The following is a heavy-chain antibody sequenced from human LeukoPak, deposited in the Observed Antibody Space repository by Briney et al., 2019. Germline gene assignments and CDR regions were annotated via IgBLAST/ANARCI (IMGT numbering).Heavy chain of an antibody. D-gene: IGHD2-2*01. CDR2: INHSGST. CDR3: ARAVVVVPAANNLYYYYYGMDV. CDR1: GGSFSGYY. J-gene: IGHJ6*02. Sequence: PSETLSLTCAVYGGSFSGYYWSWIRQPPGKGLEWIGEINHSGSTNYNPSLKSRVTISVDTSKNQFSLKLSSVTAADTAVYYCARAVVVVPAANNLYYYYYGMDVWGQGTTVTVSS. V-gene: IGHV4-34*01.